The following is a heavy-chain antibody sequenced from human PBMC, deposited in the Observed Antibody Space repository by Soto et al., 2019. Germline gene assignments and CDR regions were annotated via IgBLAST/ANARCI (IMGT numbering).Heavy chain of an antibody. V-gene: IGHV4-31*03. J-gene: IGHJ5*02. CDR3: ARGGSGYGYSGYDPPLLVWFDP. D-gene: IGHD5-12*01. CDR2: IYYSGST. CDR1: GGSISSGGYY. Sequence: PSETLSLTCTVSGGSISSGGYYWSWIRQHPGKGLEWIGYIYYSGSTYYNPSLKSRVTISVDTSKNQFSLKLSSVTAADTAVYYCARGGSGYGYSGYDPPLLVWFDPRGQGTLVTVSS.